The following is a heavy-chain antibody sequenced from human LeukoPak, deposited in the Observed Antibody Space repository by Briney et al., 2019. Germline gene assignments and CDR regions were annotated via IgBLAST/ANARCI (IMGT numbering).Heavy chain of an antibody. CDR3: AREERDHGDY. V-gene: IGHV4-38-2*02. Sequence: PSETLSHTCAVSGYSISSGYYWGWIRQPPGKGLEWIGSIYHSGSTYYNPSLKSRVTISVDTSKNQFSLKLSSVTAADTAVYYCAREERDHGDYWGQGTLVTVSS. D-gene: IGHD1-14*01. CDR1: GYSISSGYY. CDR2: IYHSGST. J-gene: IGHJ4*02.